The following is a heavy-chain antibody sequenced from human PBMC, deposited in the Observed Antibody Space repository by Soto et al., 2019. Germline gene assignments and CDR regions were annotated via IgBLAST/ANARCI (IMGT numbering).Heavy chain of an antibody. J-gene: IGHJ2*01. V-gene: IGHV1-18*01. CDR2: ISAYNANT. CDR3: ARDSIEAAGTISSNWYFDL. D-gene: IGHD6-13*01. Sequence: GASVKVSCKASGYTFTSYGISWVRQAPGQGREWMGWISAYNANTNYAQKLQGRVTMTTDTSTSTADMELGSLRSDDTAVYYWARDSIEAAGTISSNWYFDLWGRGTLVTVSS. CDR1: GYTFTSYG.